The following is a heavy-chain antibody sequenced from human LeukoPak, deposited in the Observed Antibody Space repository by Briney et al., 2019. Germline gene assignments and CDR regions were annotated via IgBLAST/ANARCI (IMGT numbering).Heavy chain of an antibody. Sequence: GASVKVSCKAFGYTFTNYGISWVRQAPGQGLGWMGWISAYNGNTNYAQKLQGRVTMTTDTSTSTAYMELRSLRSDDTAVYYCARVIAVAGSTVDYWGQGTLVTVSS. V-gene: IGHV1-18*01. CDR3: ARVIAVAGSTVDY. CDR2: ISAYNGNT. D-gene: IGHD6-19*01. J-gene: IGHJ4*02. CDR1: GYTFTNYG.